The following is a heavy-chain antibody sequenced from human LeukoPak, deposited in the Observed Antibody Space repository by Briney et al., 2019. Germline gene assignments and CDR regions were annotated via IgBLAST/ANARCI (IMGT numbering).Heavy chain of an antibody. D-gene: IGHD2-2*01. V-gene: IGHV4-39*07. CDR3: ARDRGYCSSTSCYDLDY. Sequence: PSETLSLTCTVSGASISGSSHYFWGWIRQPPGKGLEWIGSIYYSGSTYYNPSLKSRVTISVDTSKNQFSLKLSSVTAADTAVYYCARDRGYCSSTSCYDLDYWGQGTLVTVSS. CDR1: GASISGSSHYF. J-gene: IGHJ4*02. CDR2: IYYSGST.